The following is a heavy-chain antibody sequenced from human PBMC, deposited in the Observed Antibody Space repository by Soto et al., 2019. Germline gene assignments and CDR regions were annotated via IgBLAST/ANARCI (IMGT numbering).Heavy chain of an antibody. CDR3: GRCGAGSYYPTTFDY. CDR1: GGSISSSGYN. V-gene: IGHV4-31*03. Sequence: QVQLQESGPGLVKPSQTLSLTCTVSGGSISSSGYNWSWIRQHPGKGLEWIGYIYYSGSTYYNPHMKRRVTTSVDTSQNRFSLKLSTVTAADTAVYYCGRCGAGSYYPTTFDYWGQGTLVTVSS. CDR2: IYYSGST. D-gene: IGHD3-10*01. J-gene: IGHJ4*02.